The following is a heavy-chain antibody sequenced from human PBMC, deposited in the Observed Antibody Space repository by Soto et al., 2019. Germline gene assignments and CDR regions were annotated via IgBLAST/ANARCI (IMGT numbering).Heavy chain of an antibody. J-gene: IGHJ4*02. V-gene: IGHV3-7*01. CDR3: ARAYGAVKRYVDN. Sequence: EVQLVETGGGLVQPGGSLRLSCAVSGFSFKSYWMSWVRQAPGKGLEWVANIREDGSEENYVGSVKGRFTISRDNAKNSLLLQLNSLRAEDTVVYYCARAYGAVKRYVDNWCQGTLVTVSS. CDR2: IREDGSEE. CDR1: GFSFKSYW. D-gene: IGHD4-17*01.